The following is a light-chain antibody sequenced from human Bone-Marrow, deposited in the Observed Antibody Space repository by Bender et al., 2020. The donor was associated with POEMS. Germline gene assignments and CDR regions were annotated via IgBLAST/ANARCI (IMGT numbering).Light chain of an antibody. CDR2: EVS. V-gene: IGLV2-23*02. J-gene: IGLJ3*02. CDR3: CSYAGSVTWV. CDR1: SSDVGSYDL. Sequence: QSALTQPASVSGSPGQSITVSCTATSSDVGSYDLVSWYQQHPGKAPKLMIYEVSKRPSGVSNRFSGSKSGSSASLTISGLQPEDEADYYCCSYAGSVTWVFGGGTKVTVL.